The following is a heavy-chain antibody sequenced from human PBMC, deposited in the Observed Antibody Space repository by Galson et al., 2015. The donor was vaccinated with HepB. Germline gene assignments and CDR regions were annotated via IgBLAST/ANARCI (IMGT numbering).Heavy chain of an antibody. J-gene: IGHJ4*02. D-gene: IGHD4-17*01. V-gene: IGHV3-33*01. CDR2: IWYDGSNK. CDR1: GFTFSSYG. CDR3: ARDAPSHSHYGEAFDY. Sequence: SLRLSCAASGFTFSSYGMHWVRQAPGKGLEWVAVIWYDGSNKYYADSVKGRFTISRDNSKNTLYLQMNSLRAEDTAVYYCARDAPSHSHYGEAFDYWGQGTLVTVSS.